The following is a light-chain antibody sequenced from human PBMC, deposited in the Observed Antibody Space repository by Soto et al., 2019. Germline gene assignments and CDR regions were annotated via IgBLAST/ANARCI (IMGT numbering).Light chain of an antibody. CDR1: QSVSSNN. V-gene: IGKV3-20*01. Sequence: EIVLTQSPGTLSLSPGETATLSCRASQSVSSNNLAWYHQKPGQTPRLLIYGASSRATGIPDRFRGSGSGTDSTLTISRLEPEDFAVYYCQQYDNSITFGQGTRLEIE. J-gene: IGKJ5*01. CDR3: QQYDNSIT. CDR2: GAS.